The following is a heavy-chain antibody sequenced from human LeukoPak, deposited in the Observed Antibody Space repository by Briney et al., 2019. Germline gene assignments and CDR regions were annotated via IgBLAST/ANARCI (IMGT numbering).Heavy chain of an antibody. CDR2: IYWNDDK. CDR3: AHRRGDIVVANNWFDP. CDR1: GFSLSTSGVG. D-gene: IGHD2-21*01. Sequence: SGPTLVNPTQTLTLTCTFSGFSLSTSGVGGGWIRQPPGKALEWLALIYWNDDKRYSPSLKSRLTITKDTSKNQVVLTMTNMDPVDTATYYCAHRRGDIVVANNWFDPWGQGTLVTVSS. J-gene: IGHJ5*02. V-gene: IGHV2-5*01.